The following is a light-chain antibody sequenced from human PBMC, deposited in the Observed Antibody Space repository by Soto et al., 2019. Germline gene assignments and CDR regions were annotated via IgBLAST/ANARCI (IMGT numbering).Light chain of an antibody. CDR3: QQHRSSPPGYS. J-gene: IGKJ2*01. CDR2: AAS. V-gene: IGKV3-20*01. Sequence: EIVLTQSPGTLSFSPGDRATLSCRASQSVSSSFLAWDQQKPGHTPRLLIYAASSRATGIPDRFSGSGSGTDFTLTINRLEPEDFAVYYCQQHRSSPPGYSFGQGTRLEIK. CDR1: QSVSSSF.